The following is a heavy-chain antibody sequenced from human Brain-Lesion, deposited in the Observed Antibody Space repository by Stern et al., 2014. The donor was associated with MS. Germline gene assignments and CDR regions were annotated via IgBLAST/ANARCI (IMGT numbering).Heavy chain of an antibody. Sequence: QLQLQESGSGLVKPSQTLSLTCAVSGGSISSSSYSWSWIRQPPGKGLEWMGYIYRGGSTYYNPSLKSRVTILRDKSKTQFSLRLNSVPAADTAVYYCVGGLRVGGQGTLVTVSA. V-gene: IGHV4-30-2*01. CDR3: VGGLRV. D-gene: IGHD3-10*01. CDR2: IYRGGST. CDR1: GGSISSSSYS. J-gene: IGHJ4*02.